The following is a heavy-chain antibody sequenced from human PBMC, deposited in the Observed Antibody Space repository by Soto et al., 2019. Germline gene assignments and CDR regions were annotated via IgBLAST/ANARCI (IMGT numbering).Heavy chain of an antibody. D-gene: IGHD5-18*01. CDR3: AQISAVDTAMADFDY. J-gene: IGHJ4*02. CDR2: ISYDGSNK. CDR1: GFTFSSYA. Sequence: GGSLRLSCAASGFTFSSYAMHWVRQAPGKGLEWVAVISYDGSNKYYADSVKGRFTISRDNSKNTLYLQMNSLRAEDTAVYYCAQISAVDTAMADFDYWGQGTLVTVSS. V-gene: IGHV3-30-3*01.